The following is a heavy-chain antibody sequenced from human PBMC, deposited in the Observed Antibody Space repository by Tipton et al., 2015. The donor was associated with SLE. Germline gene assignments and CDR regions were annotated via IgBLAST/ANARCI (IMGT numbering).Heavy chain of an antibody. CDR2: INQSGNT. D-gene: IGHD3-22*01. J-gene: IGHJ4*02. CDR3: ARDSSRYYDSSGFDY. V-gene: IGHV4-34*01. CDR1: VGSFSGHH. Sequence: TLSLTCAVYVGSFSGHHWTWIRQPPGKGLKWIGEINQSGNTDYKSSLKSRVTISVDTSKNQFSLKLTSVTAADTAVYYCARDSSRYYDSSGFDYWGQGTLVTVSS.